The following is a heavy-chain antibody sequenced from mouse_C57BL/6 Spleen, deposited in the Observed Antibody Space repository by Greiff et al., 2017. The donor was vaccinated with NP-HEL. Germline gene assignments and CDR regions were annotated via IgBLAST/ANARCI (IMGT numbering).Heavy chain of an antibody. J-gene: IGHJ2*01. CDR1: GYAFTNYL. Sequence: VKLMESGAELVRPGTSVKVSCKASGYAFTNYLIEWVKQRPGQGLEWIGVINPGSGGTNYNEKFKGKATLTADKSSSTAYMQLSSLTSEDSAVYFCARDSNYLYFDYWGQGTTLTVSS. CDR3: ARDSNYLYFDY. V-gene: IGHV1-54*01. CDR2: INPGSGGT. D-gene: IGHD2-5*01.